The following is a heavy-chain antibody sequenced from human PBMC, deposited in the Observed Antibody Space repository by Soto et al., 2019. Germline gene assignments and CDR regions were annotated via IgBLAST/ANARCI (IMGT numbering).Heavy chain of an antibody. J-gene: IGHJ4*02. CDR1: GFTFSSYA. V-gene: IGHV3-30-3*01. Sequence: QVQLVESGGGVVQPGRSLRLSCAASGFTFSSYAMHCVRQAPGKGLEWVAVISYDGSNKYYADSVKGRFTISRDNSKNTLYLQMNSLRAEDTAVYYCARAPDIVVVTAINYWGQGTLVTVSS. CDR3: ARAPDIVVVTAINY. CDR2: ISYDGSNK. D-gene: IGHD2-21*02.